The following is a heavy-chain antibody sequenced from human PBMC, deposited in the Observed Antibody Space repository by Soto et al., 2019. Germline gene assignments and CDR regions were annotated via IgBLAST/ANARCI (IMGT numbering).Heavy chain of an antibody. V-gene: IGHV4-34*01. D-gene: IGHD3-22*01. J-gene: IGHJ6*02. Sequence: SETLSLTCAVYGGSFSGYYWSWIRQPPGKGLEWIGEINHSGSTNYNPSLKSRVTISVDTSKNQFSLKLSSVTAADTAVYYCGRGKGADSSGYYYYYYGMDVWGQGTTVTVSS. CDR3: GRGKGADSSGYYYYYYGMDV. CDR1: GGSFSGYY. CDR2: INHSGST.